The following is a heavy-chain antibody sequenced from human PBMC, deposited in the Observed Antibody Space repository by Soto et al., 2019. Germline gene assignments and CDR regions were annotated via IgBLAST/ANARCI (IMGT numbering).Heavy chain of an antibody. CDR1: GYTFTSYG. Sequence: QVQLVQSGPEVKKPGASVKVSCKTSGYTFTSYGIPWVRQAPGQGREWMGWISTSKGNTNYAQKFQGRVTMTTDTTTSTAYMELRSLRSDDTAVYYCATRSPAFDFWGQGTLVTVSS. CDR2: ISTSKGNT. J-gene: IGHJ4*02. CDR3: ATRSPAFDF. V-gene: IGHV1-18*01.